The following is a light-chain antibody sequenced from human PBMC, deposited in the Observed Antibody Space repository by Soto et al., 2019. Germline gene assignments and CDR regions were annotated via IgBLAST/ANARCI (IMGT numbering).Light chain of an antibody. V-gene: IGLV4-69*01. CDR2: LNSDGSH. CDR1: SGHSSYA. CDR3: QTGGTGHGV. J-gene: IGLJ3*02. Sequence: QSVLTQSPSASASLGASVKLTCTLSSGHSSYAIAWHQQQPEKGPRYLMKLNSDGSHSKGDGIPDRFSGSSSGAERYLTISSLQSEDEADYYCQTGGTGHGVFGGGTKLTVL.